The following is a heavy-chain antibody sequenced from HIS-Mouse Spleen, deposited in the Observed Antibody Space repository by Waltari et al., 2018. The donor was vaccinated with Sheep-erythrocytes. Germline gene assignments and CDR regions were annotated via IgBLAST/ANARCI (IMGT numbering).Heavy chain of an antibody. D-gene: IGHD1-26*01. J-gene: IGHJ4*02. V-gene: IGHV1-69*04. CDR1: GGTFSSYA. CDR2: IIPSLGIA. Sequence: QVQLVQSGAEVKKPGSSVKVSCKASGGTFSSYAISWVRQAPGQGLEWMGRIIPSLGIANYAQKFQGRVTITAEKSTSTAYMELSSLRSEDTAVYYCAQTGATTPHFDYWGQGTLVTVSS. CDR3: AQTGATTPHFDY.